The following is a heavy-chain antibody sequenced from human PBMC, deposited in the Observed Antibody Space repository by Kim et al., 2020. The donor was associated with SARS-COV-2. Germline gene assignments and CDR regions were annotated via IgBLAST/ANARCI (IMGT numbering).Heavy chain of an antibody. CDR3: ARPTFDYRGRSQLDDPADI. CDR1: GVSITSRSYY. V-gene: IGHV4-39*01. J-gene: IGHJ3*02. D-gene: IGHD4-4*01. Sequence: SETLSLTCTVSGVSITSRSYYWGWIRQPPGKGLEWIGSKYYGGSTYSNPSLESRVSISVDTSKNPFTLSLSSVTAADTAVYYCARPTFDYRGRSQLDDPADIWGQGTMVTVSS. CDR2: KYYGGST.